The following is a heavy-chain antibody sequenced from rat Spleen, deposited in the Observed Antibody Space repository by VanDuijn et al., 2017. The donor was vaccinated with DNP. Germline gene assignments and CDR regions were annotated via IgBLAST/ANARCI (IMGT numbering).Heavy chain of an antibody. CDR1: GFTFRDYY. D-gene: IGHD1-1*01. V-gene: IGHV5-27*01. CDR2: MSPTTRSS. Sequence: EVQLVESGGGLVQPGRSLKLSCAASGFTFRDYYMAWVRQAPTKGLEWVACMSPTTRSSYYRDSVRGRFTVSRDDSTNTLYLQMDSLRSEDTATYYCATLHYYYSGDVYYWGQGVMVTVSS. J-gene: IGHJ2*01. CDR3: ATLHYYYSGDVYY.